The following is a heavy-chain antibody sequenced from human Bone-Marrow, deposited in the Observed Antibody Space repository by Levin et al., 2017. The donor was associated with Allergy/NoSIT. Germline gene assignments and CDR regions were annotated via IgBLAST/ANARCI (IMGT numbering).Heavy chain of an antibody. CDR2: IGTAGDT. CDR1: GFTFSSYD. J-gene: IGHJ6*02. D-gene: IGHD3-10*01. V-gene: IGHV3-13*04. CDR3: ARDTMVRGVHDYYYYYGMDV. Sequence: GGSLRLSCAASGFTFSSYDMHWVRQATGKGLEWVSAIGTAGDTYYPGSVKGRFTISRENAKNSLYLQMNSLRAGDTAVYYCARDTMVRGVHDYYYYYGMDVWGQGTTVTVSS.